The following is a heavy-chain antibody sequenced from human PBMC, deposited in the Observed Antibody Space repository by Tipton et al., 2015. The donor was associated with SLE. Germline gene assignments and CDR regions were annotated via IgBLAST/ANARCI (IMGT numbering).Heavy chain of an antibody. J-gene: IGHJ4*02. CDR3: ARRLTRYSGYDYFDY. Sequence: TLSLTCTVSGGSTSSSSYYWGWIRQPPGKGLKWIGSIYYSGSTYYNPSLKSRVTISVDTSKNQFSLKLSSVIAADTAVYYCARRLTRYSGYDYFDYWGQGTLVTVSS. CDR2: IYYSGST. D-gene: IGHD5-12*01. CDR1: GGSTSSSSYY. V-gene: IGHV4-39*07.